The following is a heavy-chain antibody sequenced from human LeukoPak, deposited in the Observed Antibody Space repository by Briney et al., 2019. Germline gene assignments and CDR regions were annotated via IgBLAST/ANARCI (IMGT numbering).Heavy chain of an antibody. V-gene: IGHV1-2*02. Sequence: ASVKVSCKASGYTFADYYMHWVRQAPGQGLEWMGWISPNSDDTNYARKFQGRVTMTRDTSVSTAYMELSSLRSDDTAVYYCAREQDGLGAEYFQHWGQGTLVTVSS. J-gene: IGHJ1*01. CDR1: GYTFADYY. CDR2: ISPNSDDT. D-gene: IGHD5-24*01. CDR3: AREQDGLGAEYFQH.